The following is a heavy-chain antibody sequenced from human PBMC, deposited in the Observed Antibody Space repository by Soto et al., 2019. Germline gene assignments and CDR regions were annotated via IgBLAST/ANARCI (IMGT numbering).Heavy chain of an antibody. Sequence: GGSLRLSCAAFGFSVSNNYMNWVRQAPGKGLEWVSLIYSGGTTHYADSVKGRFTISRDNSKNTLYFQMNSLRAEDTAVYYCARGLDFWSGYYDQYYYGLDVWGQGTTVTVS. V-gene: IGHV3-53*01. D-gene: IGHD3-3*01. CDR1: GFSVSNNY. CDR3: ARGLDFWSGYYDQYYYGLDV. CDR2: IYSGGTT. J-gene: IGHJ6*02.